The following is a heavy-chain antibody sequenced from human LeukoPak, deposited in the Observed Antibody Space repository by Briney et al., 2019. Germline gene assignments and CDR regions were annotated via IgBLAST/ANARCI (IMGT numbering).Heavy chain of an antibody. CDR3: ARVDTVMAYYFDL. Sequence: GGSLRLSCAASGFTVSTNCMTWVRQAPGKGLEWVSTIYSGGTTYYADSVMGRFTISRHNSRNTLYLQMNSLRAEDTAVYYCARVDTVMAYYFDLWGRGTLVTVSS. V-gene: IGHV3-53*04. CDR2: IYSGGTT. D-gene: IGHD5-18*01. CDR1: GFTVSTNC. J-gene: IGHJ4*02.